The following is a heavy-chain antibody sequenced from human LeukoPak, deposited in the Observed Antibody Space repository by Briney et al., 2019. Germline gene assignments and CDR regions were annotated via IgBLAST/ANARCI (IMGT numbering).Heavy chain of an antibody. Sequence: ASVKVSCKASGYTFTSYDINWVRQATGQGLEWMGWMNPNSGNTGYAQKLQGRVTMTTDTSTSTAYMELRSLRSDDTAVYYCARTYDFWSGYYGPAKYYFDYWGQGTLVTVSS. V-gene: IGHV1-8*01. CDR3: ARTYDFWSGYYGPAKYYFDY. CDR2: MNPNSGNT. D-gene: IGHD3-3*01. CDR1: GYTFTSYD. J-gene: IGHJ4*02.